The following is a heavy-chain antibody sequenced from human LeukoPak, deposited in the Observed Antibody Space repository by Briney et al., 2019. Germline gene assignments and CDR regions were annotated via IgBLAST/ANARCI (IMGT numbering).Heavy chain of an antibody. CDR2: ISWNSGSI. CDR1: GSTFDDYA. CDR3: AKDLSGYADY. D-gene: IGHD5-12*01. J-gene: IGHJ4*02. Sequence: PGRSLRLSCAASGSTFDDYAMHWVRQAPGKGLEWVSGISWNSGSIGYADSVKGRFTISRDNAKNSLYLQMNSLRAEDTALYYCAKDLSGYADYWGQGTLVTVSS. V-gene: IGHV3-9*01.